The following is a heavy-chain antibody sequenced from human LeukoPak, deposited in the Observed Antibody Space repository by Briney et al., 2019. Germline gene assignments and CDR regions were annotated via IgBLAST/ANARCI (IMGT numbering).Heavy chain of an antibody. CDR1: GDSITSYY. D-gene: IGHD3-22*01. CDR3: ASGAFTMIVFDY. Sequence: SETLSLTCTVSGDSITSYYWNWVRQPPGKGLEWIGYIHYTGKNYYNPSLKSRVTMSVDMSKSQFSLELSSVTAADTAVYYCASGAFTMIVFDYWGQGTLVTVSS. V-gene: IGHV4-59*01. J-gene: IGHJ4*02. CDR2: IHYTGKN.